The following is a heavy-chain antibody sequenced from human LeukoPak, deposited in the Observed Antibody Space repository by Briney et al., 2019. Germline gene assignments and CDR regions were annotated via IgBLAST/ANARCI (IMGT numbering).Heavy chain of an antibody. CDR3: ARLDSGSYVGY. Sequence: SQTLSLNCTVSGGSISSGDYYWSWIRQPPGKGLEWIGYIYYSGSTYYNPSLKSRVTISVDTSKNQFSLKLSSVTAADTAVYYCARLDSGSYVGYWGQGTLVTVSS. V-gene: IGHV4-30-4*08. CDR2: IYYSGST. J-gene: IGHJ4*02. CDR1: GGSISSGDYY. D-gene: IGHD3-10*01.